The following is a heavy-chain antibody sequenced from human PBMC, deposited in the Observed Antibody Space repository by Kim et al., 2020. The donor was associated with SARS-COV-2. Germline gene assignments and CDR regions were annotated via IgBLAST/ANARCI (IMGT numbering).Heavy chain of an antibody. CDR3: AKGWFGELSDAFDI. D-gene: IGHD3-10*01. V-gene: IGHV3-30*18. Sequence: GGSLRLSCAASGFTFSSYRMHWVRQAPGKGLEWVAVISYDGSNKYYADSVKGRFTISRDNSKNTLYLQMNSLRAEDTAVYYCAKGWFGELSDAFDIWGQGTMVTVSS. J-gene: IGHJ3*02. CDR1: GFTFSSYR. CDR2: ISYDGSNK.